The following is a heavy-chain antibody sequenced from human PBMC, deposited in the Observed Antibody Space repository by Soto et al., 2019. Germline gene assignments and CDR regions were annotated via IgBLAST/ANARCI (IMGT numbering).Heavy chain of an antibody. V-gene: IGHV4-59*01. CDR3: ARDMPYGAGSLAGCDY. CDR1: GVSITGSY. CDR2: IYHSGTT. D-gene: IGHD1-26*01. Sequence: SATLSLTCTVSGVSITGSYWSWIRQTPGKTLEWIGYIYHSGTTTYNPSLKSRVSISVDTSKNQFSLRLTSVIAADTAVYYCARDMPYGAGSLAGCDYWGQGIRVTVSS. J-gene: IGHJ4*02.